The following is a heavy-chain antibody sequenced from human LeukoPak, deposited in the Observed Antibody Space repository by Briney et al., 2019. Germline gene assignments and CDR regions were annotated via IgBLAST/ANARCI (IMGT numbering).Heavy chain of an antibody. D-gene: IGHD2-15*01. V-gene: IGHV3-23*01. Sequence: PGGSLRLSCAASGFTFSSEAIGCVRRAPGKELEWVSAISGSGGSTYYADSVKGRFTISRDNSKNTLYLQMNSLRAEDTAVYYCAKVPGCSGGSCPPLFDYWGQGTLVTVSS. CDR1: GFTFSSEA. CDR2: ISGSGGST. CDR3: AKVPGCSGGSCPPLFDY. J-gene: IGHJ4*02.